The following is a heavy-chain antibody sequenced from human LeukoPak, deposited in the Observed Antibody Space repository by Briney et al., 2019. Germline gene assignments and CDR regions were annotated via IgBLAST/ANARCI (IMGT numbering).Heavy chain of an antibody. Sequence: SETLSLTCTVSGGSISGSNYYWGWIRQPPGKGLEWIGSIHYSGNTYYIPSLKSRVTISVDTSKNQFSLKLTSVTAADTAVYYCAKGPPTTVITLDSWGQGILVTVSS. CDR3: AKGPPTTVITLDS. V-gene: IGHV4-39*01. D-gene: IGHD4-17*01. CDR1: GGSISGSNYY. CDR2: IHYSGNT. J-gene: IGHJ4*02.